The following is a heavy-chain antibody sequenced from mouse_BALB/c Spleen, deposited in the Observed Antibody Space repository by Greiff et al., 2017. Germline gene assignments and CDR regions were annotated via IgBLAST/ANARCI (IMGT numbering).Heavy chain of an antibody. CDR3: ARGGAHYYGSSGTWFAY. V-gene: IGHV5-6-5*01. CDR2: ISSGGST. CDR1: GFTFSSYA. J-gene: IGHJ3*01. D-gene: IGHD1-1*01. Sequence: EVKVEESGGGLVKPGGSLKLSCAASGFTFSSYAMSWVRQTPEKRLEWVASISSGGSTYYPDSVKGRFTISRDNARNILYLQMSSLRSEDTAMYYCARGGAHYYGSSGTWFAYWGQGTLVTVSA.